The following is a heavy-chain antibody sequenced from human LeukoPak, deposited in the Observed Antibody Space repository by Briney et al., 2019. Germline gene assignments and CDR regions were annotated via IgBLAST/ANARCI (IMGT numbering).Heavy chain of an antibody. V-gene: IGHV1-2*02. J-gene: IGHJ5*02. CDR1: GYTFTGYY. Sequence: ASVKVSCKASGYTFTGYYMHWVRQAPGQGLEWMGWVNPDSGGTNYAQKFQGRVTMTRDTSIITAYMELSRLRSDDTAVYYCARDPWFGEFPNSWFDPWGQGTLVTVSS. CDR2: VNPDSGGT. CDR3: ARDPWFGEFPNSWFDP. D-gene: IGHD3-10*01.